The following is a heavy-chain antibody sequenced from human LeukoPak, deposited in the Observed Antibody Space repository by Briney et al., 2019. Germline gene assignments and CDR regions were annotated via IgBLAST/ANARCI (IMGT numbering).Heavy chain of an antibody. Sequence: NPSETLSLTCAVYGGSFSGYYWSWLRQPPGKGLEWLGEINHSGSTNYNPSLKSRVTISVDTSKNQFSLKLSSVTAADTAVYYCARSRHPVYRRRFDPWGQRTLDSVSS. J-gene: IGHJ5*02. CDR3: ARSRHPVYRRRFDP. CDR1: GGSFSGYY. CDR2: INHSGST. D-gene: IGHD3-16*02. V-gene: IGHV4-34*01.